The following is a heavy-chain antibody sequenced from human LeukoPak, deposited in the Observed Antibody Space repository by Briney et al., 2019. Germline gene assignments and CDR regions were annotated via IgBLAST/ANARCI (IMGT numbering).Heavy chain of an antibody. J-gene: IGHJ3*02. D-gene: IGHD2-2*01. CDR2: INPNSGGT. CDR1: GYTFTGYY. Sequence: ASVKVSCKASGYTFTGYYMHWVRQAPGQGLEWMGWINPNSGGTNYAQKFQGRVTMTRDTSISTAYMELSRLRSDDTAVYYCARFRAHYCSSTSCSPVDIWGQGTMVTVSS. V-gene: IGHV1-2*02. CDR3: ARFRAHYCSSTSCSPVDI.